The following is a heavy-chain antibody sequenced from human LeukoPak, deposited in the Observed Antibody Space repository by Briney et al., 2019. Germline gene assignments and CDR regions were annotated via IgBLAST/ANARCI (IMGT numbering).Heavy chain of an antibody. Sequence: SETLSLTCTVSGGSISSYYWSWIRQPAGKGLEWIGRIYTSGGTNYNPSLKSRVTMSVDTSKNQFSLKLSSVTAADTAVYYCARDYYYGSGSYYYYYYYMDVWGKGTTVTISS. D-gene: IGHD3-10*01. J-gene: IGHJ6*03. CDR1: GGSISSYY. CDR3: ARDYYYGSGSYYYYYYYMDV. V-gene: IGHV4-4*07. CDR2: IYTSGGT.